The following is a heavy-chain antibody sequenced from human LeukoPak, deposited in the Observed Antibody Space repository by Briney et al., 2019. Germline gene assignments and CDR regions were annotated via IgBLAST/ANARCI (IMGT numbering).Heavy chain of an antibody. CDR3: ARHPLQLWYPQGPFDP. CDR1: GGSFSGYY. V-gene: IGHV4-34*01. J-gene: IGHJ5*02. D-gene: IGHD5-18*01. CDR2: INHSGST. Sequence: SETLSLTCAVYGGSFSGYYWSWIRQPPGKGLEWIGEINHSGSTNYNPSLKSRVTISVDTSKNQFSLKLSSVTAADTAVYYCARHPLQLWYPQGPFDPWGQGTLVTVSS.